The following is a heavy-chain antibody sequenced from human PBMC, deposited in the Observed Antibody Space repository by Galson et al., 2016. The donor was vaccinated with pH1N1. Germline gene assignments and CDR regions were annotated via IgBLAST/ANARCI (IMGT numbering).Heavy chain of an antibody. Sequence: QSGAEVKKPGESLKISCKASGYRFTSYWIAWVRQVPGKGLEWVGIVNPGGSTIRYSPPFQGQVTISSDKSINTAYLQWISLKASDTATYYCARQYDFGDYRGDAFDIWGQGTMAIVSS. CDR3: ARQYDFGDYRGDAFDI. J-gene: IGHJ3*02. CDR2: VNPGGSTI. D-gene: IGHD4-17*01. CDR1: GYRFTSYW. V-gene: IGHV5-51*03.